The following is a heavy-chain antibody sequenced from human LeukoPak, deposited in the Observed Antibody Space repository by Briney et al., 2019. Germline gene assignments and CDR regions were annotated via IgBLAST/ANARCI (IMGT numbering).Heavy chain of an antibody. D-gene: IGHD1-14*01. CDR3: ARGVGYNSHDN. V-gene: IGHV1-18*01. CDR2: INTYNGNT. CDR1: GYTFTSYG. J-gene: IGHJ4*02. Sequence: GASVKVSCKTSGYTFTSYGVSWVRRAPGQGLEWLGWINTYNGNTNYAQKLQGRVIMTTDTSTSTAYMELTSLRSDDTAVYYCARGVGYNSHDNWGQGTLVTVSS.